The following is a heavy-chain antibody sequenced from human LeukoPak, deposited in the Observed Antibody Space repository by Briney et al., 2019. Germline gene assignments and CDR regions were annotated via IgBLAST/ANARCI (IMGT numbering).Heavy chain of an antibody. D-gene: IGHD2-8*01. CDR2: ISWSSGSI. V-gene: IGHV3-9*01. CDR3: AKVSGRVKYYFDY. CDR1: GFTFDDYA. Sequence: GGSLRLSCAASGFTFDDYAMHWVRQAPGKGLEWVSGISWSSGSIGYADSVKGRFTISRDNAKNSLYLQMNSLRAEDTALYYCAKVSGRVKYYFDYWGQGTLVTVSS. J-gene: IGHJ4*02.